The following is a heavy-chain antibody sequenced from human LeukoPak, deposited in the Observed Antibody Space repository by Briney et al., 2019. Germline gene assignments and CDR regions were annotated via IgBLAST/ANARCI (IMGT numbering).Heavy chain of an antibody. D-gene: IGHD2-2*01. CDR1: GFTFRSYG. CDR3: AKGQSIVVVPAASDY. CDR2: ISGSGGST. Sequence: PGGSLRLSCAASGFTFRSYGMSWVRQAPGKGLEWVSGISGSGGSTYYADSVRGRFTISRDNSKNMLYLQMNSLRAEDTAVYYCAKGQSIVVVPAASDYWGQGTLVTVSS. J-gene: IGHJ4*02. V-gene: IGHV3-23*01.